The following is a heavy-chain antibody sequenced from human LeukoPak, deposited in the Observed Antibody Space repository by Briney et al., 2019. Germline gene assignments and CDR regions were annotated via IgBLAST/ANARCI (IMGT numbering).Heavy chain of an antibody. CDR1: GGSISTYY. Sequence: SETLSLTWTVSGGSISTYYWSWIRQPPGKGLEWSGNIYYSGSTNYNPSLKSRVTISVDMSKNQFSLKLSSVTAADTAVYYCARVDQSGYDTRGWFDPWGQGTLVTVSS. V-gene: IGHV4-59*01. J-gene: IGHJ5*02. CDR3: ARVDQSGYDTRGWFDP. D-gene: IGHD5-12*01. CDR2: IYYSGST.